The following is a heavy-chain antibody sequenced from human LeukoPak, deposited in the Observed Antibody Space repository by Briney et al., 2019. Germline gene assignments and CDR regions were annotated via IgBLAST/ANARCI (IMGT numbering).Heavy chain of an antibody. V-gene: IGHV3-21*01. J-gene: IGHJ4*02. CDR1: GFTFSSYS. CDR3: SKRELGVGDCPYDFDY. Sequence: GSSQRLYCAASGFTFSSYSMSWVRQAPGKGLEWVSSISSISSYIYHAHSMKGRFTISRDHAKNSPYLQMHSLRAEDPAVYYCSKRELGVGDCPYDFDYWGQGTMVTVSS. CDR2: ISSISSYI. D-gene: IGHD3-10*01.